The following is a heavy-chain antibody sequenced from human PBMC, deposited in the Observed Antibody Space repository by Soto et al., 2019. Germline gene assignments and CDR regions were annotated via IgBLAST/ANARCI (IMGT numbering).Heavy chain of an antibody. D-gene: IGHD3-9*01. CDR1: EFTFSSYG. CDR2: IWYDGSYK. CDR3: ARGPPILTGYTRWYFDL. Sequence: QVQLVESGGGVVQPGRSLRLSCAASEFTFSSYGMHWVRQAPGKGLEWVAVIWYDGSYKYYADSVKGRFTISRDNSKNTLYLQMNSLRAEDTAAYYCARGPPILTGYTRWYFDLWGRGTLVTVSS. J-gene: IGHJ2*01. V-gene: IGHV3-33*01.